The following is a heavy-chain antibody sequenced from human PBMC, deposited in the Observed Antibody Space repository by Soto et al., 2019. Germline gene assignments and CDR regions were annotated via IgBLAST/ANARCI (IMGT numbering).Heavy chain of an antibody. V-gene: IGHV1-18*04. D-gene: IGHD2-15*01. CDR1: GYTFTSYG. CDR2: ISAYNGNT. CDR3: ARVNVVAATYDAFDI. J-gene: IGHJ3*02. Sequence: ASVKVSCKASGYTFTSYGISWVRQAPGQGLEWMGWISAYNGNTNYAQKLQGRVTMTTDTSTSTAYMELRSLRSDDTAVYYCARVNVVAATYDAFDIWGQGTMVTVSS.